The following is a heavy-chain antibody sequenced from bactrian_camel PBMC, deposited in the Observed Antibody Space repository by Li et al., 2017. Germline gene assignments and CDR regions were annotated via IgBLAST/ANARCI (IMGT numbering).Heavy chain of an antibody. J-gene: IGHJ6*01. Sequence: QLVEFGGDSVRTGGSLRLSCSASGYSHDRYCMAWFRQAPGKEREGIAAIDIDGSTTYAESVKGRFTISKDTAANTLYLQMNSLKPEDTGMYYCAANFDLTIRGEALSGYWGQGTQVTVS. V-gene: IGHV3S1*01. CDR1: GYSHDRYC. CDR2: IDIDGST. CDR3: AANFDLTIRGEALSGY. D-gene: IGHD1*01.